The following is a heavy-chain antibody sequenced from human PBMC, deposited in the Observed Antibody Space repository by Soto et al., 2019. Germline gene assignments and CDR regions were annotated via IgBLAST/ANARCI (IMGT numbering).Heavy chain of an antibody. CDR2: IIPLSGTT. Sequence: QVQLVQSGAELKKPGSSVKVSCKASGGNFTNYGISWVRQAPGQGLEWMGGIIPLSGTTNYAQKFRGRVTVTADESTSTAYMELNSLRSEDTATYFCARARGTSWYNWFDPWGQGTLVTVSS. D-gene: IGHD6-13*01. J-gene: IGHJ5*02. CDR1: GGNFTNYG. V-gene: IGHV1-69*01. CDR3: ARARGTSWYNWFDP.